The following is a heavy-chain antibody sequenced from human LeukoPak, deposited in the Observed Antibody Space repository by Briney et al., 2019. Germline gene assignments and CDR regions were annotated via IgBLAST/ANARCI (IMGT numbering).Heavy chain of an antibody. CDR2: IYYSGST. D-gene: IGHD3-10*01. V-gene: IGHV4-31*03. J-gene: IGHJ4*02. CDR3: ARDGSGGGYYFDY. Sequence: SGTLSLTCTVSGGSISSGGYYWSWIRQHPGKGLEWIGYIYYSGSTYYNPSLKSRVTISVDTSKNQFSLKLSSVTAADTAVYYCARDGSGGGYYFDYWGQGTLVTVSS. CDR1: GGSISSGGYY.